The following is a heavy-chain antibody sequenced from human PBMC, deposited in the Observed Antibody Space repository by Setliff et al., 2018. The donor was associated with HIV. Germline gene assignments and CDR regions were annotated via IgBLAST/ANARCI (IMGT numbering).Heavy chain of an antibody. CDR1: GSSISISSYY. V-gene: IGHV4-61*01. D-gene: IGHD6-19*01. CDR3: ARHRAVAGANYFDF. CDR2: IFNSGTT. J-gene: IGHJ4*02. Sequence: SETLSLTCTVSGSSISISSYYCTWIRQPPGAGLEWIGYIFNSGTTNYNPSLKSRVTISLDTSKNQFSLKLNSVTAADTAIYYCARHRAVAGANYFDFWGQGTLVTVSS.